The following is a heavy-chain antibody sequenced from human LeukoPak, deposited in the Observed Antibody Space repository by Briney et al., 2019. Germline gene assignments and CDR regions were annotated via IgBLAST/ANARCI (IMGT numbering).Heavy chain of an antibody. V-gene: IGHV4-59*05. J-gene: IGHJ5*02. CDR2: IYYSGNT. CDR3: ARSGLGSSGYYRGNWFDP. Sequence: SETLPLTCAVSGGSISSDYWNWIRQPPGKGLEWIGSIYYSGNTYYNPSLKSRVTISVDTPNNQFSLILSSVTAADTAVYYCARSGLGSSGYYRGNWFDPWGQGTLVTVSS. D-gene: IGHD3-22*01. CDR1: GGSISSDY.